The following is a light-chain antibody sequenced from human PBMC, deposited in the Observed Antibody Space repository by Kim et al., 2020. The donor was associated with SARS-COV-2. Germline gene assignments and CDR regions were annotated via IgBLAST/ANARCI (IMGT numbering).Light chain of an antibody. J-gene: IGLJ3*02. CDR2: DVT. CDR3: SSYTSSSTWV. Sequence: QSALTQPASVSGSPGQSITISCTGTSSDVGGYNYVSWYQQHPGKAPKLMIYDVTKWPSGVSSRFSGSKSGNTASLTISGLQAEDEADYYCSSYTSSSTWVFGGGTQLTVL. V-gene: IGLV2-14*03. CDR1: SSDVGGYNY.